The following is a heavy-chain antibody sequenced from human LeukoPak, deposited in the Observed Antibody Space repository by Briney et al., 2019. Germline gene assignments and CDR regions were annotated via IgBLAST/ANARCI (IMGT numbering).Heavy chain of an antibody. CDR2: IYPGDSKT. V-gene: IGHV5-51*01. CDR1: GYRFNIYW. J-gene: IGHJ4*02. CDR3: SRQDY. Sequence: GESLKISCQGSGYRFNIYWIGWMRQMPGKGLEWMGIIYPGDSKTIYSPSFQGQVTISADKSISTAYLQWSSLQASDTAMYFCSRQDYWGQGTLVTVSS.